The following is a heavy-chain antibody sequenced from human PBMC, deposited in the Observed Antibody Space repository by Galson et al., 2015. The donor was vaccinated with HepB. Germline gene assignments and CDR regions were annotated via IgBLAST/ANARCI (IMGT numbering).Heavy chain of an antibody. CDR2: ISHSGNT. CDR3: ARDEGGYCSSSNICYGSYFDY. Sequence: TLSLTCTVSGGSLSNYFWTWIRQSPGKGLEWIGFISHSGNTKYNPSLKSRVTISVDTSKNQFSLNVRSVTTADTAVYYCARDEGGYCSSSNICYGSYFDYWGQGTLVTVSS. CDR1: GGSLSNYF. V-gene: IGHV4-59*01. D-gene: IGHD2-2*01. J-gene: IGHJ4*02.